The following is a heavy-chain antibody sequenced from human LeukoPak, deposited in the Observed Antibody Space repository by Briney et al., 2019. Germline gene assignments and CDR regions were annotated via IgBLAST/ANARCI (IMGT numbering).Heavy chain of an antibody. V-gene: IGHV1-18*04. CDR2: ISAYNGNT. Sequence: ASVKVSCKASGYTFTSYYMHWVRQAPGQGLEWMGWISAYNGNTNYAQKLQGRVTMTTDTSTSTAYMELRSLRSDDTAVYYCARVPRYYYDSSGYKRIQSPDYWGQGTLVTVSS. D-gene: IGHD3-22*01. J-gene: IGHJ4*02. CDR3: ARVPRYYYDSSGYKRIQSPDY. CDR1: GYTFTSYY.